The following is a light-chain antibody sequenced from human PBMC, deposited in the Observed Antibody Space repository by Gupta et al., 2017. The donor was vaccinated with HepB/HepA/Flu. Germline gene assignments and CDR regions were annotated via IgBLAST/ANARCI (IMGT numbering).Light chain of an antibody. CDR2: EVN. J-gene: IGLJ2*01. CDR3: GTWDSSLSAAV. Sequence: QSVLTQPPSVSSALGQKVTISCSGSSSNIGNNYVSWYQQLPGSAPKLLIYEVNKRPSWIPDRFSGSKSGTSATLGITVLQTGDEADYYCGTWDSSLSAAVFGGGTELTVL. CDR1: SSNIGNNY. V-gene: IGLV1-51*02.